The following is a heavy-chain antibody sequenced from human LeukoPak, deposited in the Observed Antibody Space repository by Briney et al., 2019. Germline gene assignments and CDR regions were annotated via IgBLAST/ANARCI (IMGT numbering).Heavy chain of an antibody. CDR3: ARGQTKCLGH. CDR2: ISAYNGNT. Sequence: ASVKVSCKASGYTFTTYYMHLVRQAPGQGLEWMGWISAYNGNTNYAQRLQGRVTMTTDTSTSTAYMELRSLRSDDTAVYYCARGQTKCLGHWGQGTLVTVSS. V-gene: IGHV1-18*04. CDR1: GYTFTTYY. D-gene: IGHD7-27*01. J-gene: IGHJ4*02.